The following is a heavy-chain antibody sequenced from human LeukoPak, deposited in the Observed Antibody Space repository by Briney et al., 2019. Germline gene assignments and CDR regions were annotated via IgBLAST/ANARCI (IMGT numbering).Heavy chain of an antibody. CDR3: ARGPQQPVAYFDY. CDR1: GFTFSSYW. J-gene: IGHJ4*02. D-gene: IGHD6-13*01. CDR2: IKQDGSEK. Sequence: AGGSLRLSCAASGFTFSSYWMSWVRQAPGKGLEWVANIKQDGSEKYYVDSVKGRFTISRDNAKNSLYLQMNSLRAEDTAVYYCARGPQQPVAYFDYWGQGTLVTVSS. V-gene: IGHV3-7*04.